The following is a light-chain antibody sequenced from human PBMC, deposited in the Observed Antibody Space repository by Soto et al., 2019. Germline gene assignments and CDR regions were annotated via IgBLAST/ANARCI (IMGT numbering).Light chain of an antibody. CDR2: DAS. CDR1: QSVSSSY. J-gene: IGKJ1*01. CDR3: QQYGTSPRT. Sequence: EIVLTQSPGTLSLSPGETATLSCRASQSVSSSYLAWYQQKPGQAPRLLIYDASSRATGIPGRFSGSGSGTGFTLTISRPEPEDFAVYYCQQYGTSPRTFGQGTKVEIK. V-gene: IGKV3-20*01.